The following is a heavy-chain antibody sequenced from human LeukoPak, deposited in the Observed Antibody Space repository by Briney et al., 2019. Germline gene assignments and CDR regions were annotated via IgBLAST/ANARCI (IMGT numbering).Heavy chain of an antibody. V-gene: IGHV1-8*01. D-gene: IGHD2-15*01. CDR1: GYTFTSYD. Sequence: ASVKVSCKASGYTFTSYDINWVRQATGQGLEWMGWMNPNSGNTGYGQKFQGRVTMTRNTSISTAYMELSSLRSEDTAVYYCARGLEVAALFLGYWGQGTLVSVSS. CDR3: ARGLEVAALFLGY. J-gene: IGHJ4*02. CDR2: MNPNSGNT.